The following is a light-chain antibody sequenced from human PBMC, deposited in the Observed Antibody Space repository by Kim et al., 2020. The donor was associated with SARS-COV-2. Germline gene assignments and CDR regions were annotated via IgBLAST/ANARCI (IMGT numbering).Light chain of an antibody. CDR2: QNS. CDR1: KLGDKY. Sequence: VSTEQPDSITCYGDKLGDKYGCWYQKKPGQSPVLVIYQNSKRPSGIPERFSGSNSGNTATLTISGTQAMDEADYYCQAWDSSTVVFGGGTQLTVL. V-gene: IGLV3-1*01. J-gene: IGLJ2*01. CDR3: QAWDSSTVV.